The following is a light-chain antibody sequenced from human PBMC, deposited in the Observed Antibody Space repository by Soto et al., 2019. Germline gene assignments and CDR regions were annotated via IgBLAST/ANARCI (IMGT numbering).Light chain of an antibody. V-gene: IGLV1-51*01. Sequence: QSVLTQPPSVSAAPGQKVTISCSGSSSNIGYNFVSWYQQLPGKAPKLLIYDNYKRPSGIPDRFSGSKSGTSATLDITGLQTGDEADYYCGTYDSSLSGGVFGGGTKLTVL. CDR2: DNY. CDR3: GTYDSSLSGGV. CDR1: SSNIGYNF. J-gene: IGLJ2*01.